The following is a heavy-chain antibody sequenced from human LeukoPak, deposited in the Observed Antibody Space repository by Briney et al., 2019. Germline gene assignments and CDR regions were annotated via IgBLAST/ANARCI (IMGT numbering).Heavy chain of an antibody. D-gene: IGHD3-10*01. V-gene: IGHV3-66*04. CDR1: GFTVSSNY. Sequence: GGSLRLSCAASGFTVSSNYMSWVRQAPGKGLEWVSVIYSGGSTYYADSVKGRFTISRDNARNSLYLHVDSLRAEDTAIYYCARHYYGSGSYYDYWGQGTPVTVSS. CDR2: IYSGGST. J-gene: IGHJ4*02. CDR3: ARHYYGSGSYYDY.